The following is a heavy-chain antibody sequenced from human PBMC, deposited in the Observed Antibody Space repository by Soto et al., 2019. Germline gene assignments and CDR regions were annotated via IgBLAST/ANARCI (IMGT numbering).Heavy chain of an antibody. V-gene: IGHV4-31*03. Sequence: SDTMSLACTVSRDSISSGAYSWRWIRKHPGKGLEWIGYIYYSGSTYYNPSLESRVTLSVDTSRNQFSLKVSSVTAADTAVYYCARAHYFDSSGPFDYWGPGTRVTVS. CDR3: ARAHYFDSSGPFDY. CDR2: IYYSGST. D-gene: IGHD3-22*01. CDR1: RDSISSGAYS. J-gene: IGHJ4*02.